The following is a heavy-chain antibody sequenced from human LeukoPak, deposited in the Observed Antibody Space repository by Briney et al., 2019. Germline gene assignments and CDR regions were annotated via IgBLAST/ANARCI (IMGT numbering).Heavy chain of an antibody. V-gene: IGHV4-34*01. CDR2: INHSGST. Sequence: SETLSLTCAVYGGSFSGYYWTWIRQPPGKGLEWIGEINHSGSTNYNPSLKSRVTISVDTSKNQFSLKLSSVTAADMAVYYCAARQYYYDSSGYYDFDYWGQGTLVTVSS. CDR3: AARQYYYDSSGYYDFDY. D-gene: IGHD3-22*01. J-gene: IGHJ4*02. CDR1: GGSFSGYY.